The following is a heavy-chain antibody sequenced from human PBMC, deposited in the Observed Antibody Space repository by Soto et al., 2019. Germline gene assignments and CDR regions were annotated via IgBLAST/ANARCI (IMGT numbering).Heavy chain of an antibody. Sequence: QVQLVESGGGVVQPGRSLRLSCAASGFTFSSYGMHWVRQAPGKGLEWVAVIWYDGSNKYYADSVKGRFTISRDNSKNTLYRQMNSLRAEDTAVYSCARASRADYGMDVWGQGTTVTVSS. CDR2: IWYDGSNK. CDR3: ARASRADYGMDV. D-gene: IGHD3-10*01. J-gene: IGHJ6*02. V-gene: IGHV3-33*01. CDR1: GFTFSSYG.